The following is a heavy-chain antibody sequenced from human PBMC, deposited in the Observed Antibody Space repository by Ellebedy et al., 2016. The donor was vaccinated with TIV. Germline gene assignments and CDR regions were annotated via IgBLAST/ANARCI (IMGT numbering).Heavy chain of an antibody. D-gene: IGHD4-23*01. CDR1: GFTLSDHY. CDR3: AVGDYGGNSGFVDY. Sequence: GESLKISCAASGFTLSDHYMDWVRQAPGKGLEWVGRTRNKANSYTTEYAASVKGRFTISRDDSKNSLYLQMNSLKTEDTAVYYCAVGDYGGNSGFVDYWGQGTLVTVSS. V-gene: IGHV3-72*01. CDR2: TRNKANSYTT. J-gene: IGHJ4*02.